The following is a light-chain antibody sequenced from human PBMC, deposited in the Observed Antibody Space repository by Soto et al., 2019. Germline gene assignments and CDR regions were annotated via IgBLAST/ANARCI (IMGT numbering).Light chain of an antibody. J-gene: IGKJ5*01. V-gene: IGKV1-5*03. CDR3: QQYNSYPIT. CDR1: QSISDC. Sequence: DIQMTQSPSTLSASVGDRVTITCRASQSISDCLAWYQQKQGKAPKVLIYKASGLESGVPSRFSGSGSGTEFTLTITSLQPDDFAAYYCQQYNSYPITFGQGTRLEIK. CDR2: KAS.